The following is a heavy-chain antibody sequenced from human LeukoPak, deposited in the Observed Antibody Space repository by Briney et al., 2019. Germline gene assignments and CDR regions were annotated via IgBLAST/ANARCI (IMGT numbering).Heavy chain of an antibody. CDR2: IHPGDSDT. Sequence: GESLKISCKGSGYSFTSYWIGWVRQMPGKGLEWMGIIHPGDSDTRYSPSFQGQVTISADKSISTAYLQWSSLKASDTAMYYCARQPNYYDSSGSYYGYWGQGTLVTVSS. D-gene: IGHD3-22*01. CDR1: GYSFTSYW. CDR3: ARQPNYYDSSGSYYGY. V-gene: IGHV5-51*01. J-gene: IGHJ4*02.